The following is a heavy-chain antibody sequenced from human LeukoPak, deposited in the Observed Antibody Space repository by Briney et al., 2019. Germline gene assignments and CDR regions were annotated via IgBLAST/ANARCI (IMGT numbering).Heavy chain of an antibody. J-gene: IGHJ4*02. CDR2: IYSGGST. V-gene: IGHV3-66*01. Sequence: GGSLRLSCAASGFTFDDFGMSWVRQAPGKGLEWVSVIYSGGSTYYADSVKGRFTISRDNSKNTLYLQMNSLRAEDTAVYYCARGGPAAGRFDYWGQGTLVTVSS. CDR1: GFTFDDFG. D-gene: IGHD6-13*01. CDR3: ARGGPAAGRFDY.